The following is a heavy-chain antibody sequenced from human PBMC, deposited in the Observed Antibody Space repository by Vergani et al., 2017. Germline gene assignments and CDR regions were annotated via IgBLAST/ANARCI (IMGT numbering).Heavy chain of an antibody. CDR3: TTPSKCELRYYFDY. CDR1: GFTLSDHV. D-gene: IGHD3-9*01. CDR2: SRPKTDGETT. Sequence: EVQLVESGGGLVQPGGSLRLSCAASGFTLSDHVMDWVRQGPGKGREWVGRSRPKTDGETTDYAAPVKGRFTISSDDSKNTLYLQMNSLTTEDTAVYYCTTPSKCELRYYFDYWGQGTLVTVSS. J-gene: IGHJ4*02. V-gene: IGHV3-15*01.